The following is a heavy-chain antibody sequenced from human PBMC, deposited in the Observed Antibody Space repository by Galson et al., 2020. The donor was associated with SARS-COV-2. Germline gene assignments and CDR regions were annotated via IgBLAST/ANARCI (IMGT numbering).Heavy chain of an antibody. CDR1: GFTFRSYS. Sequence: NSGGSLRLSCAASGFTFRSYSMNWVRQAPGKGLEWVSSISSSSSYIYYADSETGRFTISRDNAKNSLYLQMNSLRAEDTAVYYCARDRWYYDSSGYYSYYYYGMDVWGQGTTVTVSS. CDR3: ARDRWYYDSSGYYSYYYYGMDV. V-gene: IGHV3-21*01. J-gene: IGHJ6*02. CDR2: ISSSSSYI. D-gene: IGHD3-22*01.